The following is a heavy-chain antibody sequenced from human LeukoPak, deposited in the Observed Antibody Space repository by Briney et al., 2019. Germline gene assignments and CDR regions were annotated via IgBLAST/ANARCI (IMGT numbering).Heavy chain of an antibody. CDR1: GFTFISYS. CDR3: AKHGLPLVVISAPLDY. D-gene: IGHD2-15*01. Sequence: GGSLTLSCAASGFTFISYSMHWVRQAPGKGLEWVAFIRYDGSNKYYADSVKGRFTISRDNSKNTLYLQMNSLRAEDTAVYYCAKHGLPLVVISAPLDYWGQGTLVTVSS. V-gene: IGHV3-30*02. CDR2: IRYDGSNK. J-gene: IGHJ4*02.